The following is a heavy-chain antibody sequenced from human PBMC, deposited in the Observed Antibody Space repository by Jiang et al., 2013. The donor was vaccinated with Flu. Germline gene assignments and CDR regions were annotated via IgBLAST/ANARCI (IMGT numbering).Heavy chain of an antibody. CDR1: GFTFRTYK. J-gene: IGHJ4*02. D-gene: IGHD3-10*01. Sequence: VQLVESGGGVVQPGRSLRLSCVASGFTFRTYKMYWVRQSPGKGLEWVALMSSDGNDKYYADSVKGRFTISRDNSKNRLYLQINSLRAEDTAVYYCARDFYXGSGATGPFNLDFRGQGTLVTVSS. CDR3: ARDFYXGSGATGPFNLDF. CDR2: MSSDGNDK. V-gene: IGHV3-30-3*01.